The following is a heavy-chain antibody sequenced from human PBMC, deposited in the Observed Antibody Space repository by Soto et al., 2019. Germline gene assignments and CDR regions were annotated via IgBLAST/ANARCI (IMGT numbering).Heavy chain of an antibody. CDR3: AKDHAREQFVRGENWFDS. CDR2: ISGSGVRT. D-gene: IGHD6-6*01. J-gene: IGHJ5*01. Sequence: GESLKISCSASGFIFSNYAMSWARQAPGKGLEWVSTISGSGVRTYYADSVKGRFTISRDNSKNTLDLQMNNLRVEDTAIYYCAKDHAREQFVRGENWFDSWGQGTLVTVSS. V-gene: IGHV3-23*01. CDR1: GFIFSNYA.